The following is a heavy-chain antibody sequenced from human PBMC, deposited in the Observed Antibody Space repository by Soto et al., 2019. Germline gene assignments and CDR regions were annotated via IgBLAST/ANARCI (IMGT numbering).Heavy chain of an antibody. D-gene: IGHD1-7*01. V-gene: IGHV4-38-2*01. CDR2: IYHSGNT. CDR1: GYSISLGYY. Sequence: PSETLSLTCAVSGYSISLGYYWGWIRQPPGKGLEWIGSIYHSGNTYYNPSLKSRVSISLDTYKNHFSLEVTSLTAADTAVYYCASRDPGTSVYYWGQGTLVTVSS. CDR3: ASRDPGTSVYY. J-gene: IGHJ4*02.